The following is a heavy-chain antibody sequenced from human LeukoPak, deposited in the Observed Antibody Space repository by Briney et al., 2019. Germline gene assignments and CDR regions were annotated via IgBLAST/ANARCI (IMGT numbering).Heavy chain of an antibody. J-gene: IGHJ3*01. CDR3: GMSGDRVPLQDDVFDV. V-gene: IGHV5-51*01. CDR1: GYSFTSYC. Sequence: GESLQISCKVSGYSFTSYCIGWVRQMPGKGLEWMGIIYPGDSGPTYSPSFQGQVAISVDKSINTAYLQWSSMQASDTAMYYCGMSGDRVPLQDDVFDVWGQGTMVTVST. CDR2: IYPGDSGP. D-gene: IGHD1-26*01.